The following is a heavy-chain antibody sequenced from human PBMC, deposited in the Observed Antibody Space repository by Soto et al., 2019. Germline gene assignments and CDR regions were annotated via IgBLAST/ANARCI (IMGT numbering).Heavy chain of an antibody. V-gene: IGHV3-23*01. CDR3: ARDLWWYLH. D-gene: IGHD2-15*01. CDR2: ISSGSEGA. CDR1: GFTFSSHA. Sequence: EVQLLESGGGLVQPGGALRLSCAASGFTFSSHAMRWVRQAPGTGREWISSISSGSEGAYYADSVKGRFTISRDNSNNTLYLHMNSLRAEDTAVYYCARDLWWYLHWGQGTLVTVSS. J-gene: IGHJ4*02.